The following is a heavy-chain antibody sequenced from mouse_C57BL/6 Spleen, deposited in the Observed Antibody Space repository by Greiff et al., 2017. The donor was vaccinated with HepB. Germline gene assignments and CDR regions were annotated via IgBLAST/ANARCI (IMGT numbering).Heavy chain of an antibody. CDR1: GYTFTDYN. Sequence: EVKLQESGPELVKPGASVKIPCKASGYTFTDYNMDWVKQSHGKSLEWIGDINPNNGGTTYNQKFKGKATLTVDNSSSTAYMELRSLTSEDTAVDDCARGRWLLRSYYAMDYWGQGTSVTVSS. CDR2: INPNNGGT. J-gene: IGHJ4*01. CDR3: ARGRWLLRSYYAMDY. V-gene: IGHV1-18*01. D-gene: IGHD2-3*01.